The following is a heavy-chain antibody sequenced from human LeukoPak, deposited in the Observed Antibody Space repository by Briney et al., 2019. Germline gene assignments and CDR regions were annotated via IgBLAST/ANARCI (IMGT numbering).Heavy chain of an antibody. CDR2: IGGGDDI. CDR3: AKDATPFNSIWDYFDS. CDR1: GFTFSNYA. Sequence: GGSLRLPCAASGFTFSNYAMNWVRQAPGKGLEWVAGIGGGDDIHYADSVKGRFTGSRDDSKNTLYLQMSSLRIEDTAVYYCAKDATPFNSIWDYFDSWGQGTLVTVSA. V-gene: IGHV3-23*01. D-gene: IGHD7-27*01. J-gene: IGHJ4*02.